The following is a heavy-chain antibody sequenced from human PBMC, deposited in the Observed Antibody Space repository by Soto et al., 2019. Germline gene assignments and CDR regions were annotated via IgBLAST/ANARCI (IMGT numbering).Heavy chain of an antibody. CDR1: GGSISSGNYY. V-gene: IGHV4-31*03. J-gene: IGHJ5*02. D-gene: IGHD6-13*01. CDR2: IYYSGST. Sequence: TLSLTCTVSGGSISSGNYYWSWIRRHPGKGLEWIGYIYYSGSTSYNPSLKSRVTISLDTSKNHFSLKLSSVTAADTAVYYCARVFSDSSSFFDPWGQGTLVTVSS. CDR3: ARVFSDSSSFFDP.